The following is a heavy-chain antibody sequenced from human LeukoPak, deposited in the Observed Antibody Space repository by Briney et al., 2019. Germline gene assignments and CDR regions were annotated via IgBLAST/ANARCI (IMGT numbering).Heavy chain of an antibody. CDR1: GFTFSSYW. J-gene: IGHJ4*02. CDR3: ARDIEAAGLFFDY. Sequence: PGGSLRLSCAASGFTFSSYWMSWVRQAPGKGLEWVANIKYDGSEKDYVDSVKGRFTISRDNAKNSLHLQMYSLRAEDTAVYYCARDIEAAGLFFDYWGQGTLVTVSS. V-gene: IGHV3-7*01. D-gene: IGHD6-13*01. CDR2: IKYDGSEK.